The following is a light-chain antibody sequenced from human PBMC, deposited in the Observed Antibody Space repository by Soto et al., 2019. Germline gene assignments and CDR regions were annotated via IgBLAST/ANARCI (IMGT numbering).Light chain of an antibody. Sequence: QSVLTQPPSASGTPGQRVIISCSGSSSNFGGNTANWYQQFPGTAPKVLIYSYNQRPSGVPDRFSGSKSGTSASLAISGLQSEDEADYICAAWDDSLNGYVFGTGTKLTVL. V-gene: IGLV1-44*01. CDR1: SSNFGGNT. CDR2: SYN. J-gene: IGLJ1*01. CDR3: AAWDDSLNGYV.